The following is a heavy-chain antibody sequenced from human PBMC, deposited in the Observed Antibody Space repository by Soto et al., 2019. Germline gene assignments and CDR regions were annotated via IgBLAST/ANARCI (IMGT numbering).Heavy chain of an antibody. Sequence: QLQLHQWGAGLLKPSETMSLTCDVYGGSFNDYYWTWIRQPPGKGLEWIGEINHIGKTNYNPSLKSRVTISVDTPKNQFFLKRNSVTAADTAVYFCARQDNRDYSSSYAFDIWGLGTLVTVSS. J-gene: IGHJ3*02. D-gene: IGHD3-22*01. CDR2: INHIGKT. CDR1: GGSFNDYY. CDR3: ARQDNRDYSSSYAFDI. V-gene: IGHV4-34*01.